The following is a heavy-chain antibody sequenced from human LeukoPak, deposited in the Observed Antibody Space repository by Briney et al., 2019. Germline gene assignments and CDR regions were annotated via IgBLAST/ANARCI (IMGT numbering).Heavy chain of an antibody. V-gene: IGHV1-69*13. CDR3: ARDHRSGYYKNYYGMAS. J-gene: IGHJ6*02. CDR2: IIPIFGTA. CDR1: GYTLTELS. Sequence: ASVKVSCKVSGYTLTELSMHWVRQAPGQGLEWMGGIIPIFGTANYAQKFQGRVTITADESTSTAYMELSSLRSEDTAVYYCARDHRSGYYKNYYGMASGAKGPRSPSP. D-gene: IGHD3-3*01.